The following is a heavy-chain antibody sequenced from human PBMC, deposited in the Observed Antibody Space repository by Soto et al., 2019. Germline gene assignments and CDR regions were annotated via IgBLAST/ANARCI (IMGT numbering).Heavy chain of an antibody. Sequence: PGGSLRLSCAASGFTFSSYAMSWVRQAPGKGLEWVSAISGSGGSTYYADSVKGRFTISRDNSKNTLYLQMNSLRAEDTAVYYCAKGPNRDYYDSSGYSRAYYFDYWGQGTLVTVSS. D-gene: IGHD3-22*01. J-gene: IGHJ4*02. CDR2: ISGSGGST. CDR3: AKGPNRDYYDSSGYSRAYYFDY. V-gene: IGHV3-23*01. CDR1: GFTFSSYA.